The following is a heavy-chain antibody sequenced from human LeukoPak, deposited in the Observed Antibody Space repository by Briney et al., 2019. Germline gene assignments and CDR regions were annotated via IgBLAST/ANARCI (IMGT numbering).Heavy chain of an antibody. V-gene: IGHV3-33*01. Sequence: GGSLRLSCAGSGFTFGGYGMHWFRQTPGKGLEWVAVIAYDGSRAFYADSVKGRFTISRDNSKNTMSVQMDDLRVEDTAVYYCARVRASQDYYDSSGYPQPLWFDLWGQGTLVTVSS. CDR1: GFTFGGYG. CDR3: ARVRASQDYYDSSGYPQPLWFDL. CDR2: IAYDGSRA. D-gene: IGHD3-22*01. J-gene: IGHJ5*02.